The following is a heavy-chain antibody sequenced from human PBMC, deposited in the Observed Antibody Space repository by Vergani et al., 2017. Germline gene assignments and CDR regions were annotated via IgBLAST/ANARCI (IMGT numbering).Heavy chain of an antibody. J-gene: IGHJ3*02. CDR3: AKDLGLFNPPHLHDAFDI. D-gene: IGHD3-22*01. V-gene: IGHV3-23*01. CDR2: ISGSGGST. Sequence: EVQLLESGGGLVQPGGSLRLSCAASGFTFSSYAMSWVRQAPGKGLEWVSAISGSGGSTYYADSVKGRFTISRDNSKNTLYLQMNSLRAEDTAVYYCAKDLGLFNPPHLHDAFDIWGQGTMVTVSS. CDR1: GFTFSSYA.